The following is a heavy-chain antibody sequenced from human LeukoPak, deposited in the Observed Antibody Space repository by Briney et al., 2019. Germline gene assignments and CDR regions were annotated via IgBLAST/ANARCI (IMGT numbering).Heavy chain of an antibody. Sequence: PGRSLRLSCAASGFTFNAYAMHWVRQAPGKGLEWVAVVANDGRDKQYADSMKGRFTISRDNSENTLYLQMNTLRAEDTAVYYCARDRNSPAKYYFDYWGQGTLVTVSS. CDR3: ARDRNSPAKYYFDY. J-gene: IGHJ4*02. V-gene: IGHV3-30*01. CDR2: VANDGRDK. D-gene: IGHD1-14*01. CDR1: GFTFNAYA.